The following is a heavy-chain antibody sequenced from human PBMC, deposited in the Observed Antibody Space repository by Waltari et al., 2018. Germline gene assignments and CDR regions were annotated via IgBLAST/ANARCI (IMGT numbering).Heavy chain of an antibody. CDR1: SSNRAA. J-gene: IGHJ4*02. Sequence: SSNRAAWNWIRQSPSRGLEGLGRTYYRSKWFNQYAVSVKSRITINPDTSKNQFSLQLNSVTPEDTAVYYCARGNLYFDYWGQGTLVTVSS. CDR3: ARGNLYFDY. CDR2: TYYRSKWFN. V-gene: IGHV6-1*01.